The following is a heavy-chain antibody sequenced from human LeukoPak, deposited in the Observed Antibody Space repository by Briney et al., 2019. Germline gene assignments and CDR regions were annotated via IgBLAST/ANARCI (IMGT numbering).Heavy chain of an antibody. D-gene: IGHD4-17*01. V-gene: IGHV4-38-2*01. CDR1: TYSISSGYS. CDR2: MYLSGTT. J-gene: IGHJ3*01. CDR3: AKTDYGHYSGFEV. Sequence: SESLSLTCVVSTYSISSGYSWRWIRQPPPKDLEWIGSMYLSGTTHYNPSLKRRVTISIDKSENQFSLKLTFLTAGASAIYFCAKTDYGHYSGFEVWGQGIMVTVSS.